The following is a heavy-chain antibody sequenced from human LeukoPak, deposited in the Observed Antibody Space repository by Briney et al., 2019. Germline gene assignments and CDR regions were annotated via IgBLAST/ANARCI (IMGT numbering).Heavy chain of an antibody. CDR1: GFTFSSYG. CDR3: ARDRDSYGYGLYYFDY. J-gene: IGHJ4*02. Sequence: GRSLRLSCAASGFTFSSYGMHWVRQAPGKGLEWVAVIWYDGSNKYYADSVKGRSTISRDNSKNTLYLQMNSLRAEDTAVYYCARDRDSYGYGLYYFDYWGQGTLVTVSS. CDR2: IWYDGSNK. V-gene: IGHV3-33*01. D-gene: IGHD5-18*01.